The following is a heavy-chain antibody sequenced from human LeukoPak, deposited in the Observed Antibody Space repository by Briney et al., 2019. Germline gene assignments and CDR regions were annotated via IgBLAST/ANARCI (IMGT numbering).Heavy chain of an antibody. D-gene: IGHD5-12*01. V-gene: IGHV4-39*07. J-gene: IGHJ5*02. CDR3: ARGGYSGYLNWFDP. CDR2: INHSGST. Sequence: PSETLSLTCTVSGGSIIINSSPFYWGWIRQPPGKGLEWIGEINHSGSTNYNPPLKTRVTISVDTSKNQFSLKLSSVTAADTAVYYCARGGYSGYLNWFDPWGQGTLVTVSS. CDR1: GGSIIINSSPFY.